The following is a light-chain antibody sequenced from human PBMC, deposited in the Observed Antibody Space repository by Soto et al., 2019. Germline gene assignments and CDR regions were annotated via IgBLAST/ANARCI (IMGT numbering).Light chain of an antibody. V-gene: IGLV2-14*01. CDR1: SSDVGGYDY. CDR2: EVS. J-gene: IGLJ1*01. Sequence: ALTQPASVSGSPGQSITMSCTGTSSDVGGYDYVSWYQQHPGEVPKLIIFEVSSRPAWISNRFSASKSGNTASLTISGLQAEDEADYYCSSYTTSSSYVFGTGTKVTVL. CDR3: SSYTTSSSYV.